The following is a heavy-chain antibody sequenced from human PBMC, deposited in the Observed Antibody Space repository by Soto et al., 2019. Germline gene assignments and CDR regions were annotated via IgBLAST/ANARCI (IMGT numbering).Heavy chain of an antibody. J-gene: IGHJ4*02. D-gene: IGHD4-17*01. Sequence: VQLQESGPGLVKPSETLSLTCSVSGGSVSSRTYYWSWIRQSPEKALEWIGNIYYSGSPNYNPSLRSRVTISIDQSKNLFSLRLTSVTAADTAIFCCARDPYGDYSHTAVWGPGTLVTVSS. CDR3: ARDPYGDYSHTAV. V-gene: IGHV4-61*01. CDR2: IYYSGSP. CDR1: GGSVSSRTYY.